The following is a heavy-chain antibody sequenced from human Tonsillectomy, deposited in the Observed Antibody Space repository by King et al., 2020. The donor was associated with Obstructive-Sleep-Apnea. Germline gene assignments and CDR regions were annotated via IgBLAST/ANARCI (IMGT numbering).Heavy chain of an antibody. CDR2: IKKDGTEK. CDR1: GFIFRDYW. J-gene: IGHJ5*02. V-gene: IGHV3-7*03. Sequence: QLVQSGGGLVQPGGSLRLSCAASGFIFRDYWMSWVRQAPGTGLEWVAYIKKDGTEKAYVDSVKGRFTISRDNAKNSLHLQMNSLRVDDTAVYYCAGGFRWFDPWGQGTLVTVSS. CDR3: AGGFRWFDP.